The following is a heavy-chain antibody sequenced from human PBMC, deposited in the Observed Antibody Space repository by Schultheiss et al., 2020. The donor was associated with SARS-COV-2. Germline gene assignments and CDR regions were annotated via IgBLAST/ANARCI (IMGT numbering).Heavy chain of an antibody. Sequence: SQTLSLTCTVSGGSISSGGYFWTWIRQRPGKGLEWIGYISYSGSTYYNPSLKSRVTISVDTSKNQFSLKLSSVTAADTAVYYCARGQGYSSGWYAFKYWGQGTLVTVSS. V-gene: IGHV4-31*03. CDR2: ISYSGST. J-gene: IGHJ4*02. D-gene: IGHD6-19*01. CDR1: GGSISSGGYF. CDR3: ARGQGYSSGWYAFKY.